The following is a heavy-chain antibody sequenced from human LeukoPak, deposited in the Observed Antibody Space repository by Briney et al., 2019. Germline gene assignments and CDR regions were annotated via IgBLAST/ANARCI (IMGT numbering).Heavy chain of an antibody. CDR3: ATGERMVRGDGVDY. CDR2: IYSVGRI. J-gene: IGHJ4*02. D-gene: IGHD3-10*01. V-gene: IGHV3-66*01. CDR1: GLTVRNND. Sequence: SLRLSCAASGLTVRNNDMSWVRQAPGTRLGSVSVIYSVGRIYYADSVKGRFTISRDNSKNTLYLPMNSLRAEDTAVYFCATGERMVRGDGVDYWGQGTLVTVSS.